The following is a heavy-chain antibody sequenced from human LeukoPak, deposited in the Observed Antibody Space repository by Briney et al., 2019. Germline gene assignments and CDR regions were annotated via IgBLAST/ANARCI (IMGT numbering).Heavy chain of an antibody. D-gene: IGHD6-19*01. CDR1: GGSFSGYY. Sequence: PSETLSLTCAVYGGSFSGYYWSWIRQPPGKGLEWIGEINYSGSSNYNPSLKSRVTIPIDTSKNQFSLKLSSVTAADTAVYYCARARGAVAGYFDYWGQGTPVTVSS. J-gene: IGHJ4*02. CDR2: INYSGSS. CDR3: ARARGAVAGYFDY. V-gene: IGHV4-34*01.